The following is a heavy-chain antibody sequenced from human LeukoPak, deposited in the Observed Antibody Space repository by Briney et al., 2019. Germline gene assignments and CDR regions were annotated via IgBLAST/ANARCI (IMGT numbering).Heavy chain of an antibody. D-gene: IGHD3-10*01. CDR2: ISPSGGST. V-gene: IGHV1-46*01. J-gene: IGHJ6*02. Sequence: ASVKVSCKASGYTFTTYYMHWVRQAPGQGLEWMGIISPSGGSTTYAQKFQGRVTITRDTSTSTAYMEVSSLRSEDTAVYYCARDRHGTGTYNYYGMDVWGQGTTVTVSS. CDR1: GYTFTTYY. CDR3: ARDRHGTGTYNYYGMDV.